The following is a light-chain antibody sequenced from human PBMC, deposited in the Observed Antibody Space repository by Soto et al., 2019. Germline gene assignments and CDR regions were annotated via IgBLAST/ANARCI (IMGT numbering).Light chain of an antibody. CDR2: QDS. V-gene: IGLV3-1*01. CDR3: QASDSSTYV. Sequence: SYELTQTPSVSVSPGQTASITCSGDKLGDKYACWYQQKPGQSPVLVIYQDSKRPSGIPERFSGSNSGNTATLTISGTQAMDEADYYCQASDSSTYVFGTGTKLTVL. J-gene: IGLJ1*01. CDR1: KLGDKY.